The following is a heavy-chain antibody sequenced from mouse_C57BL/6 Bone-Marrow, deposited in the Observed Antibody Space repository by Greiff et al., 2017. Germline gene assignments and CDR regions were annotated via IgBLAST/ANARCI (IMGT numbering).Heavy chain of an antibody. D-gene: IGHD3-2*02. Sequence: EVQLQQSGAELVRPGASVKLSCTASGFNIKDDYMHWVKQRPEQGLEWIGWIDPENGDTEYASKFQGKATITADTSSNTAYLQLSSLTSEDTAVYYCTTLDSSGYGAYWGQGTLVTVSA. CDR1: GFNIKDDY. CDR2: IDPENGDT. V-gene: IGHV14-4*01. J-gene: IGHJ3*01. CDR3: TTLDSSGYGAY.